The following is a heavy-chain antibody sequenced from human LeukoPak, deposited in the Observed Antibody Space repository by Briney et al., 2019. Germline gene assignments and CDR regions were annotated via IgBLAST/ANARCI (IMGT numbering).Heavy chain of an antibody. J-gene: IGHJ5*01. V-gene: IGHV3-73*01. CDR1: GFAFSGVC. CDR2: IRSKGNNHAT. CDR3: ARRSDWFDS. Sequence: GGSLRLSCSASGFAFSGVCMHWVRQASGKGLEWIGQIRSKGNNHATEYGASVKGRLIISRDDSKNTAYLQMNSLETEDTAIYFCARRSDWFDSWGQGTLVTVAS.